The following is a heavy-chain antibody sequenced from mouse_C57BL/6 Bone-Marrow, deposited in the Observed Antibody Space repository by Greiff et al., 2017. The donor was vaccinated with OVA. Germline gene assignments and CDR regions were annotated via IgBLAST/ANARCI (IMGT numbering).Heavy chain of an antibody. CDR1: GFTFSSYA. J-gene: IGHJ1*03. Sequence: EVQLVESGGGLVKPGGSLKLSCAASGFTFSSYAMSCVRQTPEKRLEWVATISDGGSYTYYPDNVKGRFTISRDNAKNNLYLQMSHLKSEDTAMYYCARGGRWYFDVWGTGTTVTVSS. V-gene: IGHV5-4*01. CDR3: ARGGRWYFDV. CDR2: ISDGGSYT.